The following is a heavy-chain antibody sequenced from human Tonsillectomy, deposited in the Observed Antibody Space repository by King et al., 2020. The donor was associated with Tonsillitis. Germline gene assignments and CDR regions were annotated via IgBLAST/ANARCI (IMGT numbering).Heavy chain of an antibody. CDR1: GGSISSSSYF. J-gene: IGHJ4*02. Sequence: QLQESGPGLVKPSETLSLTCTVSGGSISSSSYFWGWIRQPPGKGLEWIGSIYYGGSTYYNPSLKSRVTISVETSKNQFFLKLSSVTAADTAVYYCARHQSQTGFLEWYYFDYWGQGTLVTVSS. D-gene: IGHD3-3*01. CDR2: IYYGGST. V-gene: IGHV4-39*01. CDR3: ARHQSQTGFLEWYYFDY.